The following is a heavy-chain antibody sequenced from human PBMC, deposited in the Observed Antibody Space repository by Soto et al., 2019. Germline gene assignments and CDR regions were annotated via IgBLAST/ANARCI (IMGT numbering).Heavy chain of an antibody. D-gene: IGHD3-16*01. J-gene: IGHJ3*02. CDR1: GGSISSSAYY. CDR2: IYYGGST. Sequence: QLQLKASGPGLVKPSETLSLTCIVSGGSISSSAYYWAWIRQPPGKGLEWVASIYYGGSTYYKPSLKSRVTISRDTSKNQFSLELSPVTAADTAVYYCARRRLGAWAFDIWGQGTMVIVSS. CDR3: ARRRLGAWAFDI. V-gene: IGHV4-39*01.